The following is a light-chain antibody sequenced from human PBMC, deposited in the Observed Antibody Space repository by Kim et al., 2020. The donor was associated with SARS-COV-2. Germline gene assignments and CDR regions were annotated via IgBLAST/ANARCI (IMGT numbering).Light chain of an antibody. CDR2: GNN. Sequence: QSVLTQPPSVSGAPGQRVTISCTGNSSNIGAGYDVHWYQHLPETAPKLLIYGNNNRPSGVPDRFSGSKSDTSASLAITGLQAEDEADYYCQSFDSSLSGWVFGGGTQLTVL. J-gene: IGLJ3*02. CDR3: QSFDSSLSGWV. CDR1: SSNIGAGYD. V-gene: IGLV1-40*01.